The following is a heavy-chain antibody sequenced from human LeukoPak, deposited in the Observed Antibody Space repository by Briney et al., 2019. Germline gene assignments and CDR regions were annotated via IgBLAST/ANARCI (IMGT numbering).Heavy chain of an antibody. CDR3: ARGLPSYGAPSHFDY. Sequence: ASVKVSCKASGGTFSSYAISWVRQAPGQGLEWMGGIIPIFGTANYAQKFQGRVTITADESTSTAYMELSSLRSEDTAVYYCARGLPSYGAPSHFDYWGQGTLVTVSS. D-gene: IGHD4-17*01. J-gene: IGHJ4*02. CDR2: IIPIFGTA. V-gene: IGHV1-69*13. CDR1: GGTFSSYA.